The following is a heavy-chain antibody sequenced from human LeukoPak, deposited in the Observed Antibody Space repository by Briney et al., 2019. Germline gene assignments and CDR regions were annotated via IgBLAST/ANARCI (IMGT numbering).Heavy chain of an antibody. CDR1: GGSISSYY. CDR2: IYTSGST. V-gene: IGHV4-4*07. CDR3: ARAYSSAATGVYFDY. Sequence: PSETLSLTCTVSGGSISSYYWSWIRQPAGKGLEWIGRIYTSGSTNYNPSLKSRVTMSVDTSKNQFSLKLSSVTAADTAVYYCARAYSSAATGVYFDYWGQGTPVTVSS. J-gene: IGHJ4*02. D-gene: IGHD2-15*01.